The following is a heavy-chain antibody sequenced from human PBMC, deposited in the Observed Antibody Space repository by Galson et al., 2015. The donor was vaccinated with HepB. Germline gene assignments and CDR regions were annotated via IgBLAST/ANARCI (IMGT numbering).Heavy chain of an antibody. Sequence: SLRLSCAASGFRLTDYAMHWVRRAPGTGLEWAAYISSDYTTIHYADSVKGRFTISGDNAKNSVFLQMNSLRGEDTAVYYCVGDRGSGFGGNDVPSFDYWGRGSLVTVSP. V-gene: IGHV3-48*01. D-gene: IGHD5-12*01. CDR2: ISSDYTTI. CDR3: VGDRGSGFGGNDVPSFDY. J-gene: IGHJ4*02. CDR1: GFRLTDYA.